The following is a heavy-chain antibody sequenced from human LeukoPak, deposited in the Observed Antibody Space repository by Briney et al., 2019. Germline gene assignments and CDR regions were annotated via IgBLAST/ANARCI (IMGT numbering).Heavy chain of an antibody. Sequence: GGSLRLSCAASGFTFSSYWMSWVRQAPGKGLEWVANIKQDGSEKYYVDSVKGRFTISRDNDKNSLYLQMNSLRAEDTAVYYCARSYCPDAVCYIGFDSWGQGTLVAVSS. D-gene: IGHD2-8*01. CDR3: ARSYCPDAVCYIGFDS. V-gene: IGHV3-7*01. J-gene: IGHJ4*02. CDR2: IKQDGSEK. CDR1: GFTFSSYW.